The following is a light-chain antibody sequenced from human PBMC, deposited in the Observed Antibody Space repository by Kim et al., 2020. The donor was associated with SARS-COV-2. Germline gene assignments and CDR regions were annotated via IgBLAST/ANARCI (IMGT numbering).Light chain of an antibody. V-gene: IGLV6-57*03. CDR3: QSYDSSNHVV. Sequence: VTISCTRSSGSIASKYVQWYQQRPGSAPTTVIYEDNQRPSGVPDRFSGSIDSSSNSASLTISGLKTEDEADYYCQSYDSSNHVVFGGGTKLTVL. CDR1: SGSIASKY. J-gene: IGLJ2*01. CDR2: EDN.